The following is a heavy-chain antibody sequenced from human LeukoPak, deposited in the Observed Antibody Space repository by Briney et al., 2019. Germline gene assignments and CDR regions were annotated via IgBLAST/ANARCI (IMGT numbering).Heavy chain of an antibody. Sequence: ASVKVSCKASGGTFSSHTIGWVRQAPGQGLEWMGGIIPIFGTTNYAQKFQGRVTLSADEPTSTAYMVLTSLRSEDTAVYYCARLIPAGGTGDAFDIWGQGTMITVSS. CDR2: IIPIFGTT. V-gene: IGHV1-69*13. CDR3: ARLIPAGGTGDAFDI. CDR1: GGTFSSHT. D-gene: IGHD6-13*01. J-gene: IGHJ3*02.